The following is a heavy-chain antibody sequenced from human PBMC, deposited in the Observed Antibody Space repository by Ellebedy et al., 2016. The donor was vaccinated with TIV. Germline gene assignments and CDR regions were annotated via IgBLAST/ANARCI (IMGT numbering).Heavy chain of an antibody. CDR3: ARGRVVATRRNWFDP. V-gene: IGHV4-59*01. Sequence: SETLSLXXTVSGGSISSYYWSWIRQPPGKGLEWIGYIYYSGSTNYNPSLKSRVTISVDTSKNQFSLKLSSVTAADTAVYYCARGRVVATRRNWFDPWGQGTLVTVSS. CDR1: GGSISSYY. J-gene: IGHJ5*02. D-gene: IGHD5-12*01. CDR2: IYYSGST.